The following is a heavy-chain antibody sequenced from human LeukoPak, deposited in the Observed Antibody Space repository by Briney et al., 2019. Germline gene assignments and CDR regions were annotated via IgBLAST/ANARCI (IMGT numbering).Heavy chain of an antibody. D-gene: IGHD3-22*01. CDR1: GFTFSSYG. V-gene: IGHV3-23*01. CDR2: ISGSGGST. CDR3: AKEPYYYDSSGYYH. J-gene: IGHJ5*02. Sequence: PGRSLRLSCAASGFTFSSYGMHWVRQAPGKGLEWVSAISGSGGSTYYADSVKGRFTISRDNSKNTLYLQMNSLRAEDTAVYYCAKEPYYYDSSGYYHWGQGTLVTVSS.